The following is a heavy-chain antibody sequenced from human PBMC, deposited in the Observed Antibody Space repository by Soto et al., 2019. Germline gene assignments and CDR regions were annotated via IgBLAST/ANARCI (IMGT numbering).Heavy chain of an antibody. CDR2: IYYSGST. V-gene: IGHV4-31*03. J-gene: IGHJ2*01. Sequence: KSSETLSLTCTVSGGSISSGGYYWSWIRQHPGKGLEWIGYIYYSGSTYYNPSLKSRVTISVDTSKNQFSLKLSSVTAADTAVYYCARAPTEYDSSPPGLCYFDLWGRGTLVTVSS. CDR1: GGSISSGGYY. CDR3: ARAPTEYDSSPPGLCYFDL. D-gene: IGHD3-22*01.